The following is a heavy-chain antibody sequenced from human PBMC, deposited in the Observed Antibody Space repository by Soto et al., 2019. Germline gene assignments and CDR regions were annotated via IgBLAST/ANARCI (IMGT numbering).Heavy chain of an antibody. D-gene: IGHD3-10*01. Sequence: QAQLQESGPGLVKPSQTLSLTCTVSGGSISSGGYYWSWIRQHPGKGLEWIGYIYYSGSTYYNPSLKSRVTISVDTSKNQFSLKLSSVTAADTAVYYCARDRYGSAFFDYWGQGTLVTVSS. CDR1: GGSISSGGYY. CDR3: ARDRYGSAFFDY. CDR2: IYYSGST. J-gene: IGHJ4*02. V-gene: IGHV4-31*03.